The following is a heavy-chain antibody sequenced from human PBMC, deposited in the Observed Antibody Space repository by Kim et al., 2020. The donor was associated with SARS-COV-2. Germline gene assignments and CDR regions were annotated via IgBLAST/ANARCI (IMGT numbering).Heavy chain of an antibody. Sequence: SLKSRVTISVDTSKNQFSLKLSSVTAADTAVYYCAREAHIAAAGSPADYWGQGTLVTVSS. V-gene: IGHV4-34*01. J-gene: IGHJ4*02. D-gene: IGHD6-13*01. CDR3: AREAHIAAAGSPADY.